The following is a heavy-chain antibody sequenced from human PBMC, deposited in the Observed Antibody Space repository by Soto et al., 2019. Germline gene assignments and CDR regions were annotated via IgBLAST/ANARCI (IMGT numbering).Heavy chain of an antibody. V-gene: IGHV1-18*01. J-gene: IGHJ3*01. Sequence: ASVKVSCKASGYSFSTYEINWLRQAPGQGLEWIGWVSAYRDYTDYAEKFQDRVTMTTDTSTNTAYMELRSLTYNDTAVYYCARDVGDENITCNAAFYVWGQGTMVTVSS. D-gene: IGHD3-10*01. CDR2: VSAYRDYT. CDR3: ARDVGDENITCNAAFYV. CDR1: GYSFSTYE.